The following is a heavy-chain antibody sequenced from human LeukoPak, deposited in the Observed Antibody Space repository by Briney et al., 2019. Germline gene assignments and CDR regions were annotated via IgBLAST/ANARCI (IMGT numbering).Heavy chain of an antibody. CDR1: GGTLTTYV. Sequence: ASVKVSCKASGGTLTTYVISWVRQAPGQGLEWMGGIIPIFGTANYAQKFQGRVTITADESTSTAYMELSSLRSEDTAVYYCAGPPPGDIVLMVYAYWGQGTLVTVSS. CDR3: AGPPPGDIVLMVYAY. J-gene: IGHJ4*02. D-gene: IGHD2-8*01. CDR2: IIPIFGTA. V-gene: IGHV1-69*13.